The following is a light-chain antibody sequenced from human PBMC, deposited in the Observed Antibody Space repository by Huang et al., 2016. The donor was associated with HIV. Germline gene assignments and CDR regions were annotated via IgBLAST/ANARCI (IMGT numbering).Light chain of an antibody. CDR2: DAS. CDR3: QQRGNWPPVT. Sequence: EVVLTQSPATLSLSPGERATLSCRASQSVTNYLAWYHQKPGQPPRLLIYDASNRATGVPARFSGSWSGTDFTLTISSLEPEDFAVYYCQQRGNWPPVTFGGGTKVEIK. CDR1: QSVTNY. V-gene: IGKV3-11*01. J-gene: IGKJ4*01.